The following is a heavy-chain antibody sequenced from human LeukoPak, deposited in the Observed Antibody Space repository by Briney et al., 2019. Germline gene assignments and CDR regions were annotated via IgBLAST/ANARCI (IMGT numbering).Heavy chain of an antibody. CDR3: ARDGPYSSSSLFDY. CDR2: IYYSGTT. V-gene: IGHV4-59*01. Sequence: SETLSLTCTVSGGSISSYYWSWIRQPPGKGLEWIGYIYYSGTTNYNPSLQSRVTISVDTSKNQFSLKLRSVTAADTAVYYCARDGPYSSSSLFDYWGQGTLVTVSS. D-gene: IGHD6-6*01. J-gene: IGHJ4*02. CDR1: GGSISSYY.